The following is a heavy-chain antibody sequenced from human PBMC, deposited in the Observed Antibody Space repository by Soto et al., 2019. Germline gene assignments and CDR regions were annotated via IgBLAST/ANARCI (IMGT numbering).Heavy chain of an antibody. V-gene: IGHV3-15*01. J-gene: IGHJ4*02. D-gene: IGHD3-16*01. CDR2: IKPKADDGTT. Sequence: DVQLVESGGGLVKPGGTLRLSCAASGFSFTNAWMNWVRQAPGKGLEWIGRIKPKADDGTTDYAAPVRGSFTISRDDSKATLHVQKHHLTTEDTTMYKSTTIFHCTVNVILNYWWQGTVVTVSS. CDR1: GFSFTNAW. CDR3: TTIFHCTVNVILNY.